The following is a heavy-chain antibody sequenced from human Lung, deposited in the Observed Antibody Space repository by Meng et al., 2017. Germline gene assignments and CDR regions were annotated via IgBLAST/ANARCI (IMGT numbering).Heavy chain of an antibody. V-gene: IGHV3-74*01. CDR1: GFTFTDHW. J-gene: IGHJ1*01. CDR2: INRDGTKP. Sequence: LVESWGGFVPAGGSLRLSCAASGFTFTDHWMHWVRQGPGKGLVWVSRINRDGTKPTYADSVKGRFTISRDNAKNTLYLQMNNLRAEDTAFYYCTNDRLNHWGQGALVTVSS. CDR3: TNDRLNH. D-gene: IGHD1-1*01.